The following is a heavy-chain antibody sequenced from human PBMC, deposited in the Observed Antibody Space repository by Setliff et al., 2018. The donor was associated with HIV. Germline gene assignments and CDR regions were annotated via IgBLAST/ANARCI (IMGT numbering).Heavy chain of an antibody. CDR2: VSHSGST. D-gene: IGHD1-26*01. Sequence: SETLSLTCAVEGGSLRGYYWRWIRQPPGKGLEWNGDVSHSGSTNWNPSLKSRITTSASPPKHQFSLKLSSVTAADTAVYYCAREGTYSGTYWVRRVASFVIWGQGTLLPVSS. J-gene: IGHJ4*03. CDR3: AREGTYSGTYWVRRVASFVI. CDR1: GGSLRGYY. V-gene: IGHV4-34*01.